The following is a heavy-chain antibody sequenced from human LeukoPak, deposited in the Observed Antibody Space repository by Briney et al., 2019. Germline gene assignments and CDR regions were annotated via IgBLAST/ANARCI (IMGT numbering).Heavy chain of an antibody. Sequence: SETLSLTCTVSGYSISSGYYWGWIRQPPGKGLEWIGSIHHSGSTYYNPSLKSRVTISVDTSKNHFSLKLTSVTAADTAVYYCARGLLYWGQGVLVTVSS. CDR3: ARGLLY. CDR1: GYSISSGYY. J-gene: IGHJ4*02. D-gene: IGHD3/OR15-3a*01. V-gene: IGHV4-38-2*02. CDR2: IHHSGST.